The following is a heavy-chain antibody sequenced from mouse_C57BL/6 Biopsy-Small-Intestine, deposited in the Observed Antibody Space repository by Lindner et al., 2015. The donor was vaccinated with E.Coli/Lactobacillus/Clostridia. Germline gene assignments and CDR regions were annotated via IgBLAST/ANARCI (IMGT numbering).Heavy chain of an antibody. J-gene: IGHJ3*01. CDR3: ASKPLGKEAAFDI. CDR1: GYTFTSYA. CDR2: INAGNGNT. D-gene: IGHD6-1*01. V-gene: IGHV1-84*02. Sequence: SVKVSCKASGYTFTSYAMHWVRQAPGQRLEWMGWINAGNGNTKYSQKFQGRVTITRDTSASTAYMELSSLRSEDTAVYYCASKPLGKEAAFDIWGQGTMVTVSS.